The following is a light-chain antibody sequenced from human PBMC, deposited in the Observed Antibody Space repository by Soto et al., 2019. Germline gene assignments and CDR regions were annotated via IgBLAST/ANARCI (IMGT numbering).Light chain of an antibody. J-gene: IGKJ4*01. CDR2: DAS. V-gene: IGKV1-33*01. CDR1: QDISNY. CDR3: QQYDNLWLT. Sequence: DIQMTQSPSSLSASVGDRVTITCQASQDISNYLNWYQQKPGKAPKLLIYDASNLETGVPSRFSGSGSGTDFTFTISSLQPEDIATYYCQQYDNLWLTFGGGTQVEIK.